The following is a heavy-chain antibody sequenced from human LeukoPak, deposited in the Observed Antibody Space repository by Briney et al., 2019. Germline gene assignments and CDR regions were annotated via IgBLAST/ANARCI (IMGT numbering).Heavy chain of an antibody. CDR2: IIPIFGTA. V-gene: IGHV1-69*05. Sequence: ASVKVSCKTSGGTFSSYAISWVRQAPGQGLEWMGGIIPIFGTANYAQKFQGRVTITTDESTSTAYMELSSLRSEDTAVYYCARFGFNWFDPWGQGTLVTVSS. J-gene: IGHJ5*02. D-gene: IGHD3-10*01. CDR3: ARFGFNWFDP. CDR1: GGTFSSYA.